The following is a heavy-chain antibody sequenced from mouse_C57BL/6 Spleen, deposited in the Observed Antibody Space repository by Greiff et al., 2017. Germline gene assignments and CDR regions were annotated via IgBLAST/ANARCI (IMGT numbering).Heavy chain of an antibody. Sequence: EVQLVESGPGLVKPSQSLSLTCSVTGYSITSGYYWNWIRQFPGNKLEWMGYISYDGSNNYNPSLKNRISITRDTSKNQFFLKLNSVTTEDTATYYCAREYYGSLDYWGQGTSVTVSS. CDR2: ISYDGSN. D-gene: IGHD1-1*01. V-gene: IGHV3-6*01. CDR1: GYSITSGYY. CDR3: AREYYGSLDY. J-gene: IGHJ4*01.